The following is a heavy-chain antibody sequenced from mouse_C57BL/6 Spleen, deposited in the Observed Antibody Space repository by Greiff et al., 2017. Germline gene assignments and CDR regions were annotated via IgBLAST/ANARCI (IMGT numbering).Heavy chain of an antibody. CDR2: ISNGGGST. V-gene: IGHV5-12*01. Sequence: DVKLVESGGGLVQPGGSLKLSCAASGFTFSDYYMYWVRQTPEKRLEWVAYISNGGGSTYYPDTVKGRFTISRDNAKNTLYLQMSRLKSEDTAMYYCARHGDVDYAMDYWGQGTSVTVSS. CDR1: GFTFSDYY. CDR3: ARHGDVDYAMDY. J-gene: IGHJ4*01. D-gene: IGHD3-3*01.